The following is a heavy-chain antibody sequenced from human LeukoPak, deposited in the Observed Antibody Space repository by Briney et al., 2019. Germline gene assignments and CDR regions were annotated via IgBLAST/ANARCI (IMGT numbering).Heavy chain of an antibody. CDR3: AREVDILTVTYAFDI. CDR2: IIPIFGTA. CDR1: GGTFSSYA. D-gene: IGHD3-9*01. Sequence: SVKVSCTASGGTFSSYAISWVRQAPGQGLEWMGGIIPIFGTANYAQKFQGRVTITADESTSTAYMELSSLRSEDTAVYYCAREVDILTVTYAFDIWGQGTMVTVSS. V-gene: IGHV1-69*13. J-gene: IGHJ3*02.